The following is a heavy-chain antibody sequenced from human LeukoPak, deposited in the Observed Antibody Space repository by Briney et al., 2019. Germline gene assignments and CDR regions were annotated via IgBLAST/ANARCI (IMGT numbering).Heavy chain of an antibody. Sequence: SVKVSCKASGGTFSSYAISWVRQAPGQGLEWMGMIIPIFGTANYAQKFQGRVTITTDESTSTAYMELSSLRSEDTAVYYCLEGFIAAAGRGPIDYWGQGTLVTVSS. D-gene: IGHD6-13*01. CDR2: IIPIFGTA. CDR3: LEGFIAAAGRGPIDY. V-gene: IGHV1-69*05. J-gene: IGHJ4*02. CDR1: GGTFSSYA.